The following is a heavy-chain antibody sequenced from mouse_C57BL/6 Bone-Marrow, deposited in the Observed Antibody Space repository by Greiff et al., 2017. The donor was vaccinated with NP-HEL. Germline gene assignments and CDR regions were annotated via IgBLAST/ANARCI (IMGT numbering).Heavy chain of an antibody. CDR3: ARCYYGSSPHWYFDV. J-gene: IGHJ1*03. CDR2: IWTGGGT. CDR1: GFSLTSYA. D-gene: IGHD1-1*01. Sequence: VKLMESGPGLVAPSQSLSITCTVSGFSLTSYAISWVRQPPGKGLEWLGVIWTGGGTNYNSALKSRLSISKDNSKSQVFLKMNSLQTDDTARYYCARCYYGSSPHWYFDVWGTGTTVTVSS. V-gene: IGHV2-9-1*01.